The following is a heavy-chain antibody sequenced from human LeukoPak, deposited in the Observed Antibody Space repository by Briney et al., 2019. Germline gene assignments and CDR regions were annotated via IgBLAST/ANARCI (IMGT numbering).Heavy chain of an antibody. CDR1: GFTFSSYG. CDR3: AKDGRTLWFGERGYYFDY. Sequence: PGGSLRLSCAASGFTFSSYGMHWVRQAPGKGLEWVAVISYDGSNKYYADSVKGRFTISRDNSKNTLYLQMNSLRAEDTAVYYCAKDGRTLWFGERGYYFDYWGQGTLVTVSS. D-gene: IGHD3-10*01. V-gene: IGHV3-30*18. CDR2: ISYDGSNK. J-gene: IGHJ4*02.